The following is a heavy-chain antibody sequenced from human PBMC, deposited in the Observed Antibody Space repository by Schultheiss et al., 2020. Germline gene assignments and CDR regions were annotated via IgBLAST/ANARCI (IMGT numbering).Heavy chain of an antibody. CDR3: ARDREEQGVIGIYYYYGMDV. CDR1: GFTFSSYW. Sequence: GGSLRLSCAASGFTFSSYWMHWVRQAPGKGLVWVSRINSDGSSTSYVDSVKGRFTISRDNAKNTLYLQMNSLRAEDTAVYYCARDREEQGVIGIYYYYGMDVWGQGTTVTVSS. CDR2: INSDGSST. J-gene: IGHJ6*02. D-gene: IGHD3-16*02. V-gene: IGHV3-74*01.